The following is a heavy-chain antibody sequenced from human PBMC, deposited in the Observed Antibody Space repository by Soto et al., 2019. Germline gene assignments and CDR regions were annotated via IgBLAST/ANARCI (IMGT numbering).Heavy chain of an antibody. V-gene: IGHV3-30-3*01. CDR3: ARDKRDLRFLEWSYYFDY. D-gene: IGHD3-3*01. CDR2: ISYDGSNK. CDR1: GFTFSSYA. Sequence: GGSLRLSCAASGFTFSSYAMHWVRQAPGKGLEWVAVISYDGSNKYYADSVKGRLTISRDNSKNTLYLQLNSLRAEDTAVYYCARDKRDLRFLEWSYYFDYWGQGTLVTVSS. J-gene: IGHJ4*02.